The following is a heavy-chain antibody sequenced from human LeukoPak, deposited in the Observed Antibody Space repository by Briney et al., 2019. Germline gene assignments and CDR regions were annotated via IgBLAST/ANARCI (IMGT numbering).Heavy chain of an antibody. Sequence: PGGSLRLSCAASGFTFSSYSMNWVRQAPGKGLEWVSSISSSSSYIYYADSVKGRFTISRDNAKNSLYLQMNSLRAEDTAVYYCAAPRGSSSWYAHIAPYDYWGQGTLVTVSS. D-gene: IGHD6-13*01. J-gene: IGHJ4*02. V-gene: IGHV3-21*01. CDR2: ISSSSSYI. CDR1: GFTFSSYS. CDR3: AAPRGSSSWYAHIAPYDY.